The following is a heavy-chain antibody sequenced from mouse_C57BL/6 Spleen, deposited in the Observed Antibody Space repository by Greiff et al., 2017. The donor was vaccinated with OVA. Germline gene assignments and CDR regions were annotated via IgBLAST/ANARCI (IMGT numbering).Heavy chain of an antibody. Sequence: VQLQQSGAELVRPGASVTLSCKASGYTFTDYEMHWVKQTPVHGLEWIGAIDPETGGTAYNQKFKGKAILTADKSSSTAYMELRSLTSEDSAVYYWTRRSNYGYYYAMDYWGQGTSVTVSS. CDR3: TRRSNYGYYYAMDY. J-gene: IGHJ4*01. D-gene: IGHD1-2*01. CDR2: IDPETGGT. CDR1: GYTFTDYE. V-gene: IGHV1-15*01.